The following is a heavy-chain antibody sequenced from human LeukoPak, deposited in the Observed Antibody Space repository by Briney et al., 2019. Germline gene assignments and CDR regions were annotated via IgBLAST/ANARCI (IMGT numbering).Heavy chain of an antibody. V-gene: IGHV3-7*01. CDR2: IKQDGSEK. CDR3: AREYSGYVP. J-gene: IGHJ5*02. D-gene: IGHD5-12*01. CDR1: GFTFSSYW. Sequence: GGSLRLSCAASGFTFSSYWVSWVRQAPGKGLEWVANIKQDGSEKYYVDSVKGRFTISRDNAKNSLYLQMNSLRAEDTAVYYCAREYSGYVPWGQGTLVTVSS.